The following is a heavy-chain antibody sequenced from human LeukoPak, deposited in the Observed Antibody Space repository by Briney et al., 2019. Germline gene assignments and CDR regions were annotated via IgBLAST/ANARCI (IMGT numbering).Heavy chain of an antibody. V-gene: IGHV4-4*08. CDR2: IYTSGST. J-gene: IGHJ6*03. D-gene: IGHD6-13*01. CDR3: ARDSSSSSWYGYYYYYMDV. Sequence: SETLSLTCTVSGGSISSYYWSWIRQPPGKGLEWIGRIYTSGSTNYNPSLKSRVTISVDTSKNQFSLKLSSVTAADTAVYYCARDSSSSSWYGYYYYYMDVWGKGTTVTVSS. CDR1: GGSISSYY.